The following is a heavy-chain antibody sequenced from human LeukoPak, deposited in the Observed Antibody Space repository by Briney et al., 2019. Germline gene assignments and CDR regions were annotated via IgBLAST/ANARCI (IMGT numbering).Heavy chain of an antibody. J-gene: IGHJ4*02. CDR3: AKGPYAGTFSGFDY. CDR2: ISSSRSYI. CDR1: GFTFSSYA. V-gene: IGHV3-21*04. D-gene: IGHD6-13*01. Sequence: PGGSLRLSCAASGFTFSSYAMSWVRQAPGKGLEWVSFISSSRSYIYYADSVKGRFTISRDNAKNSLYLQMNSLRAEDTAVYYCAKGPYAGTFSGFDYWGQGTLVTVSS.